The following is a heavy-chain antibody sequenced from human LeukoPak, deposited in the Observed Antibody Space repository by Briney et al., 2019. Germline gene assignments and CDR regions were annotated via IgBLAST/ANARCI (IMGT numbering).Heavy chain of an antibody. D-gene: IGHD3-16*02. CDR2: IIGSGDNT. CDR1: GFTFSTYG. J-gene: IGHJ4*02. V-gene: IGHV3-23*01. CDR3: ARGAAYYDYVWGSYRCDY. Sequence: GGSLRLSCAASGFTFSTYGMTWVRQAPGKGLEWVSSIIGSGDNTYYADSVKGRFTISRDNSKNTLYLQMNSLRAEDTAVYYCARGAAYYDYVWGSYRCDYWGQGTLVTASS.